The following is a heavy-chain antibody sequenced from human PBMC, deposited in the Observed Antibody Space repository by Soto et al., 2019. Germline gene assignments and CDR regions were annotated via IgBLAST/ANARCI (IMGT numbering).Heavy chain of an antibody. CDR2: INTASYI. V-gene: IGHV3-21*01. CDR3: AREGGHSNGGGCRYFDY. CDR1: GFTFSTYS. D-gene: IGHD2-15*01. Sequence: EVLLVESGGGLVKPGGSLRLSCAASGFTFSTYSMNWVRQAPGKGLEWVSSINTASYIYYADSVKGRFAISRDAAKNSLYLQMNSLRDEDTAVDYCAREGGHSNGGGCRYFDYWGQGTLVTVSS. J-gene: IGHJ4*02.